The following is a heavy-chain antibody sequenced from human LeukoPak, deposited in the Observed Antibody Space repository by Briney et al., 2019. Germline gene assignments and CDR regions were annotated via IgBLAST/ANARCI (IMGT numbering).Heavy chain of an antibody. J-gene: IGHJ5*01. CDR2: IYYNGST. V-gene: IGHV4-61*01. CDR1: GGSVSSGTYY. CDR3: PRVRWYNPYWLDS. D-gene: IGHD1-1*01. Sequence: SHTLSLTCSVSGGSVSSGTYYWSWIRQPPGKALQSIGYIYYNGSTYYNPSLKSRVTISVDMSKNQFSLKLTSVTAADTPVYHCPRVRWYNPYWLDSWGQGPQLPLPS.